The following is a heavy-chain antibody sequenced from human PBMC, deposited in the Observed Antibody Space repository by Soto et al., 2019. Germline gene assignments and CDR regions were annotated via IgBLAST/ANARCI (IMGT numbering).Heavy chain of an antibody. J-gene: IGHJ6*03. CDR1: GFTFDDYA. V-gene: IGHV3-9*01. D-gene: IGHD6-6*01. Sequence: EVQLVESGGGLVQPGRSLRLSCAASGFTFDDYAMHWVRQAPGKGLEWVSGISWNSGRIGYADSVKGRFTISRDNAKNSLYLQMNSLRAEDTALYYCAKSLAARPEYYYMDVWGKGTTVTVSS. CDR2: ISWNSGRI. CDR3: AKSLAARPEYYYMDV.